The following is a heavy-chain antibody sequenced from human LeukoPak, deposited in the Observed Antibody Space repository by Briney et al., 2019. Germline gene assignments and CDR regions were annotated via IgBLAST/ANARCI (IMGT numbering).Heavy chain of an antibody. CDR3: ARRRRLVVAPAGAFDI. Sequence: SETLSLTCTVSGGSISSSSYYWSWIRQPAGKGLEWIGRIYTSGSTNYNPSLKSRVTISVDTSKNQFSLKLSSVTAADTAVYYCARRRRLVVAPAGAFDIWGQGTMVTVSS. CDR2: IYTSGST. V-gene: IGHV4-61*02. CDR1: GGSISSSSYY. D-gene: IGHD3-22*01. J-gene: IGHJ3*02.